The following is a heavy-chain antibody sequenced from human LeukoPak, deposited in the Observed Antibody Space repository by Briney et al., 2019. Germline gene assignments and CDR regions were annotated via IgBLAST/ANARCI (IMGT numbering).Heavy chain of an antibody. D-gene: IGHD4-17*01. CDR2: IWYDGSNK. CDR3: ARETTVTTPPDYYYYGMDV. Sequence: GGSLRLSCAASGFTFSSYGMHWVRQAPCKGLEWVALIWYDGSNKYYADSVKGRFTISRDNSKNTLYLQMNSLRAEDTAVYYCARETTVTTPPDYYYYGMDVWGQGTTVTVSS. V-gene: IGHV3-33*01. CDR1: GFTFSSYG. J-gene: IGHJ6*02.